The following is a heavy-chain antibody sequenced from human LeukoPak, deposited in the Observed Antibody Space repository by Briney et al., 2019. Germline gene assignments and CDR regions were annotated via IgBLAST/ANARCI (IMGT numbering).Heavy chain of an antibody. CDR2: MNPNSGNT. J-gene: IGHJ2*01. CDR1: GYTFTSYD. CDR3: ARAKKGWLRLSYWYFDL. V-gene: IGHV1-8*01. D-gene: IGHD5-12*01. Sequence: ASVKVSCKASGYTFTSYDINWVRQATGQGLEWMGWMNPNSGNTGYAQKFRGRVTMTRNTSISTAYMELSSLRSEDTAVYYCARAKKGWLRLSYWYFDLWGRGTLVTVSS.